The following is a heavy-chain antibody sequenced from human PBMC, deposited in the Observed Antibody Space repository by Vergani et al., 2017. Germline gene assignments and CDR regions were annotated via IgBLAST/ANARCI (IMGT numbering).Heavy chain of an antibody. CDR2: IYRTGRT. D-gene: IGHD3-16*01. CDR1: GFSIDNGYY. CDR3: ARLTGASVRLGELLDY. V-gene: IGHV4-38-2*01. J-gene: IGHJ4*02. Sequence: QVQLQESGPGLVKPSETLSLTCAVSGFSIDNGYYWDWIRQPPGKGLEWIGSIYRTGRTHFNPSLKSRVTISVDTSNNHFSLRLNSLTAADTAVYYCARLTGASVRLGELLDYWGQGTLVTVSS.